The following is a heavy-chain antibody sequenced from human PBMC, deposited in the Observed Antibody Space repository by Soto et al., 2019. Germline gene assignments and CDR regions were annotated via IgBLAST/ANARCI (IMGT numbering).Heavy chain of an antibody. CDR2: IHYSGNT. CDR3: ATSGDLTPHFYFDL. J-gene: IGHJ2*01. Sequence: QVQLQESGPGLVKPSETLSVTCTVSGGSVSSGRYYWSWIRQPPGKGLEWIGYIHYSGNTNYNPSLKSRVTISVDTSKNQFSLKLSSVTAADTAVYYCATSGDLTPHFYFDLWGRGTLVTVSS. CDR1: GGSVSSGRYY. V-gene: IGHV4-61*01. D-gene: IGHD7-27*01.